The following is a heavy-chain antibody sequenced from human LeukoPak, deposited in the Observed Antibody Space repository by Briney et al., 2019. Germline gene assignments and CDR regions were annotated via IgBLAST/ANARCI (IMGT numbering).Heavy chain of an antibody. CDR1: GYTFTSYA. CDR2: INTNTGNP. Sequence: ASVKVSCKASGYTFTSYAMNWVRQAPAQGLEWVGWINTNTGNPTYAQGFTGRFVFSLDTSVSTAYLQISSLNAEDTAVYYCAREGYYYDSSGPTGWGQGTMVTVSS. CDR3: AREGYYYDSSGPTG. D-gene: IGHD3-22*01. V-gene: IGHV7-4-1*02. J-gene: IGHJ3*01.